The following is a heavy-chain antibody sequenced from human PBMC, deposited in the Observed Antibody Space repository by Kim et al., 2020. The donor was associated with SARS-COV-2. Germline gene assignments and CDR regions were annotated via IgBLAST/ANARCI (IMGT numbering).Heavy chain of an antibody. J-gene: IGHJ4*02. CDR3: ARSPGQQLAHYDFDS. Sequence: GESLKISCKGSGYSFSTYWHNWVRQIPGKGLEWMGRIDPNDSYANYSPSFQGHVTMSTDKSTGTAYLQWSSLEASDSAMYYRARSPGQQLAHYDFDSWGQGTLVTVSS. D-gene: IGHD6-13*01. V-gene: IGHV5-10-1*01. CDR2: IDPNDSYA. CDR1: GYSFSTYW.